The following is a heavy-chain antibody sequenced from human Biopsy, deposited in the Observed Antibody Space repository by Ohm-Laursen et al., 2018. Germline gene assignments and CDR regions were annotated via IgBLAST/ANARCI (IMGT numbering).Heavy chain of an antibody. V-gene: IGHV1-18*01. J-gene: IGHJ6*02. Sequence: ASVKVSCKASGYMFSSYGVSWVRLAPGQGPEWMGWISGYNGNTNYPQSLQGRVTLTTDASSNTAYMELRGLRSDDTAVYYCARDRHHAAGSYAGMDVWGQGTTVTVSS. D-gene: IGHD3-10*01. CDR2: ISGYNGNT. CDR1: GYMFSSYG. CDR3: ARDRHHAAGSYAGMDV.